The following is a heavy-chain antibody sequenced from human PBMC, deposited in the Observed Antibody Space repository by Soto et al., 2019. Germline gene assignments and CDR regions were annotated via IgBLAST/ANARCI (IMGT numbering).Heavy chain of an antibody. CDR1: GFTFSSYD. V-gene: IGHV3-30*18. CDR3: AKNSDYSGFDY. D-gene: IGHD4-4*01. J-gene: IGHJ4*02. CDR2: ISYEVINK. Sequence: PGGSLRLSCAASGFTFSSYDMHWVRQAPGKGLEWVAVISYEVINKYYADYVKGRITISRDNSKNTLYLQMNRLRAEVTAVYYCAKNSDYSGFDYWGQGTLVTVSS.